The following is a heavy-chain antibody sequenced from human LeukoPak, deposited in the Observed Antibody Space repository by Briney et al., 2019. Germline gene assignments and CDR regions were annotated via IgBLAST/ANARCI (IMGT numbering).Heavy chain of an antibody. Sequence: GGSLRLSCAASGFTFSDFFMTWIRQAPGKGLEWVSYISSSSYTNYADSVKGRFTISRDNAKNSLYLQMNSLRAEDTAVYYCARGQADFDSWGQGTLVTVSS. V-gene: IGHV3-11*06. CDR1: GFTFSDFF. CDR3: ARGQADFDS. CDR2: ISSSSYT. J-gene: IGHJ4*02.